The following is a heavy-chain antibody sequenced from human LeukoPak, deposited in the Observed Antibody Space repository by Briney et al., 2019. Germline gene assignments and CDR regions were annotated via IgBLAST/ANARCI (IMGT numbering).Heavy chain of an antibody. V-gene: IGHV4-38-2*02. D-gene: IGHD3-3*01. CDR3: ARDFPWYYDFWSGYQNWFDP. CDR1: GGSISSYY. J-gene: IGHJ5*02. Sequence: PSETLSLTCTVSGGSISSYYWGWIRQPPGKGLEWIGSIYHSGSTYYNPSLKSRVTISVDTSKNQFSLKLSSVTAADTAAYYCARDFPWYYDFWSGYQNWFDPWGQGTLVTVSS. CDR2: IYHSGST.